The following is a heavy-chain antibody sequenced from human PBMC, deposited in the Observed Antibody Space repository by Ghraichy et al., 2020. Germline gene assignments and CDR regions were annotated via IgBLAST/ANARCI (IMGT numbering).Heavy chain of an antibody. CDR2: ISTRGDDT. CDR1: GITFSNHV. D-gene: IGHD1-26*01. V-gene: IGHV3-23*01. Sequence: GGSLRLSCTASGITFSNHVMTWVRQAPERGLEWVSTISTRGDDTYYADSVKGRFTISRDNSQSTLYLQMNSLRAEDTALYYCATRPPGGTIYYVFDFWGRGTLVTVSS. CDR3: ATRPPGGTIYYVFDF. J-gene: IGHJ4*02.